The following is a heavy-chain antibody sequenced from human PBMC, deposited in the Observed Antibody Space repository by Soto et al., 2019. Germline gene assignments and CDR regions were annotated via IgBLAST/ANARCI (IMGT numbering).Heavy chain of an antibody. Sequence: QVQLQQWGAGLLKPSETLSLTCAVYGGSFSGYYWSWIRQPPGKGLEWIGEINHSGSTNYNPSLKSRVTISVDTSKNQFSLKLSSVTAADTAVYYCARRGLRGIHRDYWGQGNLVTVSS. D-gene: IGHD5-18*01. CDR3: ARRGLRGIHRDY. V-gene: IGHV4-34*01. J-gene: IGHJ4*02. CDR2: INHSGST. CDR1: GGSFSGYY.